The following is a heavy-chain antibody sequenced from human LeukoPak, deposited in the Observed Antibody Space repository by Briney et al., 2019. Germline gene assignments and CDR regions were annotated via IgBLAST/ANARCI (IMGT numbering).Heavy chain of an antibody. Sequence: GGSLRLSCAASGFTFSYCWMSWVRQAPGKGLEWVANIKQDGSETYYMDSVKGRFTISRDNAKNSLYLQMNSLRAEDTAVYYCARDFVAVVAAAGWGAFDIWGQGTVVTVSS. D-gene: IGHD2-15*01. CDR1: GFTFSYCW. CDR3: ARDFVAVVAAAGWGAFDI. CDR2: IKQDGSET. V-gene: IGHV3-7*05. J-gene: IGHJ3*02.